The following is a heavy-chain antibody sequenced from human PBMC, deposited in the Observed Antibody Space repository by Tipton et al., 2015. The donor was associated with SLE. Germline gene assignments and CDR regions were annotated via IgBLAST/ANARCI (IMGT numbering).Heavy chain of an antibody. CDR1: GGSISIYY. Sequence: TLSLTCTVSGGSISIYYWNWIRQAPGKGLEWIGYIYNSGSTNYNPSLKSRVTISVDTSKNQFSLKLRSVTAADTAVYYCARDMLAYGGGECYSAGYYYMDVWGKGTTVTASS. CDR3: ARDMLAYGGGECYSAGYYYMDV. V-gene: IGHV4-59*01. CDR2: IYNSGST. D-gene: IGHD2-21*01. J-gene: IGHJ6*03.